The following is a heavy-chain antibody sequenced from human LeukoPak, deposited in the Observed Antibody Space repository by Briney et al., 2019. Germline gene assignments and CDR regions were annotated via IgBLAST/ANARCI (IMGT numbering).Heavy chain of an antibody. CDR3: ARVGVVTATYGMDV. Sequence: EGSLRLSCAASGYTFSSNSMNWVRQAPGKGLEWVSAISSSSSYIYYADSVQGRFTISRDNAKNSLYLQMNSLRAEDTAVYYCARVGVVTATYGMDVWGQGTTVTVSS. D-gene: IGHD2-21*02. CDR1: GYTFSSNS. J-gene: IGHJ6*02. V-gene: IGHV3-21*01. CDR2: ISSSSSYI.